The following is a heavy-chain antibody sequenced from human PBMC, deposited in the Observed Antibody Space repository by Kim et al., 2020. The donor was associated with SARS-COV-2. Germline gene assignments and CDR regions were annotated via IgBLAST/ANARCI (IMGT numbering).Heavy chain of an antibody. V-gene: IGHV3-33*05. D-gene: IGHD3-10*01. CDR3: ARDKIVGVRGADAFDI. J-gene: IGHJ3*02. CDR2: ISYDGSNK. Sequence: GGSLRLSCAASGFTFSSYGMHWVRQAPGKGLEWVAVISYDGSNKYYADSVKGRFTISRDNSKNTLYLQMNSLRAEDTAVYYCARDKIVGVRGADAFDIWGQGTMVTVSS. CDR1: GFTFSSYG.